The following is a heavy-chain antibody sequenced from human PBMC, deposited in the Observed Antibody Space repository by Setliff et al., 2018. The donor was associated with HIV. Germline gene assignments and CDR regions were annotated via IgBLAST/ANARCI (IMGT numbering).Heavy chain of an antibody. D-gene: IGHD3-22*01. Sequence: SETLSLTCTVSGGSISSGDYYWSWIRQPPGKGLEWIGYTYYSGYTQYNPSLKSRVTISVDTAKNQFSLKLRSVSAADTAVYYCARASSGYLIVHYWGQGTLVTVSS. CDR2: TYYSGYT. J-gene: IGHJ4*02. CDR1: GGSISSGDYY. CDR3: ARASSGYLIVHY. V-gene: IGHV4-30-4*01.